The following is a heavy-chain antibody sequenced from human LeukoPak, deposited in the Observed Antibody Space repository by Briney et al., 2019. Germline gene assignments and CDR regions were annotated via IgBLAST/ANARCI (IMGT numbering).Heavy chain of an antibody. CDR1: GGSISSNDW. J-gene: IGHJ3*02. D-gene: IGHD3-10*01. V-gene: IGHV4-4*02. CDR3: ARNLREFTAFDI. Sequence: PSETLSLTCAISGGSISSNDWWSWVRQPPGKGLEWIGEIWHSGSTNYNPSLESRITLSVDKSKNQFSLNLRYVTAADTAMYYCARNLREFTAFDIWGQGTMVTVSS. CDR2: IWHSGST.